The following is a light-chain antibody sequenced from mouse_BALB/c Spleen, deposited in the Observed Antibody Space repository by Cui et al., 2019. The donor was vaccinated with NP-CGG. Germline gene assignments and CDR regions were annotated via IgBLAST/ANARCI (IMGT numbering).Light chain of an antibody. Sequence: QAAVTQESAPTTSPGETVTLTCRSSTGAVTTSNYANWVQENPDHLFPGLIGGTNNRAPGVPARFSGSLIGNKAALTITGARTEDEAIYFCALWYSNHWVFGGGTKLTVL. CDR3: ALWYSNHWV. CDR2: GTN. V-gene: IGLV1*01. J-gene: IGLJ1*01. CDR1: TGAVTTSNY.